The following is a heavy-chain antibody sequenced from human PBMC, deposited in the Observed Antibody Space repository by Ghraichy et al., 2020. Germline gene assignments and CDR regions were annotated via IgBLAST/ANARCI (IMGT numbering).Heavy chain of an antibody. V-gene: IGHV4-59*01. Sequence: SETLSLTCTVSGGSISSYYWSWIRQPPGKGLEWIGYIYYSGSTNYNPSLKSRVTISVDTSKNQFSLKLSSVTAADTAVYYCARGDLRYFDLWGRGTLVTVSS. CDR3: ARGDLRYFDL. CDR2: IYYSGST. CDR1: GGSISSYY. J-gene: IGHJ2*01.